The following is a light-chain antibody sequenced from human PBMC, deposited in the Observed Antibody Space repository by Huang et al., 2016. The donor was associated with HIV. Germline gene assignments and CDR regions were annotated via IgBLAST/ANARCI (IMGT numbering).Light chain of an antibody. CDR2: SVS. Sequence: EIVLAQSPGTLSLSPGERATLSCRASQSFSGTSLAWYQQKPGQAPRLLTYSVSSRATGVPDRFSGSGSGTDFTLTSTGLEPEDFAVYYCQQYLSSPWTFGPGTKVEIK. J-gene: IGKJ1*01. CDR3: QQYLSSPWT. V-gene: IGKV3-20*01. CDR1: QSFSGTS.